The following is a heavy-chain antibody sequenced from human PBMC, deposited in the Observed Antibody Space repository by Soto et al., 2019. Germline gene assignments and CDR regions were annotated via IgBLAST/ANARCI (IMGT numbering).Heavy chain of an antibody. CDR1: GFTFRSYA. CDR3: AKKGPPRDAFDI. V-gene: IGHV3-23*01. Sequence: EVQLLESGGGLVQPGGSLRLSCAVSGFTFRSYAMSWVRQAPGKGPEWVSVISAGGSNTYYAASVKGRFTISRDNSKNTLYLQMNSLRDEDTAVYYCAKKGPPRDAFDIWGQGTMVTVST. CDR2: ISAGGSNT. J-gene: IGHJ3*02.